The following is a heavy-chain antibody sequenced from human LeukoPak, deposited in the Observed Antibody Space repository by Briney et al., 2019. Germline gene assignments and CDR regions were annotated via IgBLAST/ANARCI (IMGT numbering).Heavy chain of an antibody. J-gene: IGHJ4*02. CDR1: GGSISSYY. D-gene: IGHD3-22*01. CDR2: IYYSGST. Sequence: SETLSLTCTVSGGSISSYYWSWIRQPPGKGLEWIGYIYYSGSTNYNPSLKSRVTISVDTSKNQFSLKLSSVTAADTAVYYCARVRYDSSGYCFDYWGQGTLVTVSS. V-gene: IGHV4-59*01. CDR3: ARVRYDSSGYCFDY.